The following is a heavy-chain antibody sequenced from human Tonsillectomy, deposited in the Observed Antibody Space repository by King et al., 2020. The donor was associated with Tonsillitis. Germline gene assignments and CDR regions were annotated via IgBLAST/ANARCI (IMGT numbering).Heavy chain of an antibody. Sequence: LVESGGGLVQPGGSLRLSCAASGFTFRSYAMSWVRQAPGKGLEWVSAISDSGGSTDYTDSVKGRFTISRDNSKNTLYLQMNSLRDEDTAVYYCAKGSYCGGDCYSYFDYWGQGTLVTVSS. D-gene: IGHD2-21*02. V-gene: IGHV3-23*04. CDR1: GFTFRSYA. CDR2: ISDSGGST. J-gene: IGHJ4*02. CDR3: AKGSYCGGDCYSYFDY.